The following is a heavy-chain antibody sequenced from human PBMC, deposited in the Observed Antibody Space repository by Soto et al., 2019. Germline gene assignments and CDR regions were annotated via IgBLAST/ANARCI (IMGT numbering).Heavy chain of an antibody. D-gene: IGHD1-26*01. J-gene: IGHJ4*02. V-gene: IGHV3-11*06. Sequence: QVQLVESGGGLVKPGGSLRLSCAASGFSFSDYYMTWIRQAPGKGLEWVSYIGTSHSDTRYADSVKGRFTISRDNAKNSLYLQMNSLRAEDTAVYYCARDLDSGRVPGVYSLDYWGQGTLVSVSS. CDR1: GFSFSDYY. CDR3: ARDLDSGRVPGVYSLDY. CDR2: IGTSHSDT.